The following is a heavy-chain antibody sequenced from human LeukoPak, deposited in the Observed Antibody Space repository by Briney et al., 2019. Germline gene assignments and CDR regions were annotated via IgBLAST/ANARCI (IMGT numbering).Heavy chain of an antibody. J-gene: IGHJ5*02. CDR3: ARDPTGGPAAIDRNWFDP. V-gene: IGHV3-11*01. CDR2: ISSSGSTI. CDR1: GFTFSDYY. Sequence: GGSLRLSCAASGFTFSDYYMSWIRQAPGKGLEWVSYISSSGSTIYYADSVRGRFTISRDNAKNSLYLQMNSLRAEDTAVYYCARDPTGGPAAIDRNWFDPWGQGTLVTVSS. D-gene: IGHD2-2*01.